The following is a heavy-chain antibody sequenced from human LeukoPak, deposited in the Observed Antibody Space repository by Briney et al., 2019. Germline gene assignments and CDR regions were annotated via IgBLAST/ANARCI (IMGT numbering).Heavy chain of an antibody. V-gene: IGHV3-30*14. CDR3: ARDPVPLSIVGATTLHGMDV. J-gene: IGHJ6*02. CDR2: ISYDGSNK. CDR1: GFTFSSYA. Sequence: GGSLRLSCAASGFTFSSYAMHWVRQAPGKGLEWVAVISYDGSNKYYADSVKGRFTISRDNSKNTLYLQMNSLRAEDTAVYYCARDPVPLSIVGATTLHGMDVWGQGTTVTVSS. D-gene: IGHD1-26*01.